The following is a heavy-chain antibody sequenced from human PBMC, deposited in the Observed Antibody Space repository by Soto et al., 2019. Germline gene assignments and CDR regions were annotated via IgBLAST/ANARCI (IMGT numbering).Heavy chain of an antibody. CDR1: GGAFSSYA. J-gene: IGHJ5*02. V-gene: IGHV1-69*13. D-gene: IGHD1-1*01. CDR2: IIPIFGTA. CDR3: ARDQCTGTRYNWCDP. Sequence: SVKVSCKASGGAFSSYAISWVRQAPGQGLEWMGGIIPIFGTANYAQKFQGRVTITADESTSTAYMELSSLRSEDTAVYYCARDQCTGTRYNWCDPSGQGTRCTASS.